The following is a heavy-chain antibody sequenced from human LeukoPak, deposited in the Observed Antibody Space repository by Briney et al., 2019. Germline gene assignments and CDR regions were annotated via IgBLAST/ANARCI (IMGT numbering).Heavy chain of an antibody. CDR1: GFTFSGYW. J-gene: IGHJ4*02. V-gene: IGHV3-74*01. Sequence: GGSLRLSCAASGFTFSGYWMHWVRQAPGEGLVWVSCISSDGRGTYYADSVKGRFAISRDNAKNTLYLQMNSLRAEDTAVYYCIKDRVPAASLLFDYWGQGTLVTVSS. CDR2: ISSDGRGT. D-gene: IGHD2-2*01. CDR3: IKDRVPAASLLFDY.